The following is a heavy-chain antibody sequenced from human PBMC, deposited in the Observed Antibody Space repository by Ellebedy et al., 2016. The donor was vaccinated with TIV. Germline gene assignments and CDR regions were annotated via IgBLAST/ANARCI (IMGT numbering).Heavy chain of an antibody. J-gene: IGHJ5*02. CDR2: VSSSGST. CDR1: GDSFTSSSYY. Sequence: MPSETLSLTCTVSGVSGDSFTSSSYYWTWIRQAPGKGLEWIGSVSSSGSTYYNPSLETRVTTSLDQAKKQLSLNLSSVTAADTAVYYYARDPALPRGRIDTWGQGTLVTVSS. CDR3: ARDPALPRGRIDT. V-gene: IGHV4-39*07.